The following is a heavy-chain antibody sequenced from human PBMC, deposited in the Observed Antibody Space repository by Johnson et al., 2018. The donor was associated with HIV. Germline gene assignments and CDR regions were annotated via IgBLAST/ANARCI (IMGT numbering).Heavy chain of an antibody. D-gene: IGHD6-19*01. J-gene: IGHJ3*02. Sequence: VQLVESGGGLVQPGGSLRLSCAASGITVSSNYMSWVRQAPGKGLEWVSGINWNGGRTGYAESVKGRFTISRDNARNSLNVQMNSLRAEDTALYYCARDRYSSGWVSAFDIWGQGTMVTVSS. V-gene: IGHV3-20*04. CDR2: INWNGGRT. CDR3: ARDRYSSGWVSAFDI. CDR1: GITVSSNY.